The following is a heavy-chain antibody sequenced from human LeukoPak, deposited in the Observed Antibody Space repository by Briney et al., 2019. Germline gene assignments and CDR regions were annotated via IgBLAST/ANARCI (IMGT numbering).Heavy chain of an antibody. CDR2: IRYDGSNK. Sequence: SGGSLRLSCAASGFTFSSYAMSWVRQAPGKGLEWVAFIRYDGSNKYYADSVKGRFTISRDNSKNTLYLQMNSLRAEDTAVYYCAKDSSGPKDYWGQGTLVTVSS. J-gene: IGHJ4*02. CDR1: GFTFSSYA. CDR3: AKDSSGPKDY. V-gene: IGHV3-30*02. D-gene: IGHD3-22*01.